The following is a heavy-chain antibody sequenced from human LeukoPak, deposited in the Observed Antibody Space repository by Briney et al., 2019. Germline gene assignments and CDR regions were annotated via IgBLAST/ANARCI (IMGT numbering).Heavy chain of an antibody. CDR1: GGSISSGSYD. D-gene: IGHD6-19*01. J-gene: IGHJ3*02. CDR2: IYTSGTS. Sequence: SETLSLTCTVSGGSISSGSYDWYWIRQPAGKGLEWIGHIYTSGTSNYNPSLRSRVTISVDPSTNQFSLRLTSVTAADTAIYYCARVCLDRGTAQWHAFDIWGQGAMVTVSS. V-gene: IGHV4-61*09. CDR3: ARVCLDRGTAQWHAFDI.